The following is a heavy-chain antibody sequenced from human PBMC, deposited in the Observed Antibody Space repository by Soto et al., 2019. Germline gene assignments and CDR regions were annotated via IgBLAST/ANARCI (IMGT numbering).Heavy chain of an antibody. CDR1: GGSISSGDYY. D-gene: IGHD3-3*01. Sequence: PSETLSLTCTVSGGSISSGDYYWSWIRQPPGKGLEWIGYIYYSGSTYYNPSLKSRVTISVDTSKNQFSLKLSSVTAADTAVYYCARERQNYDFWSGYPGAFDIWGQGTMFTVSS. CDR3: ARERQNYDFWSGYPGAFDI. J-gene: IGHJ3*02. CDR2: IYYSGST. V-gene: IGHV4-30-4*01.